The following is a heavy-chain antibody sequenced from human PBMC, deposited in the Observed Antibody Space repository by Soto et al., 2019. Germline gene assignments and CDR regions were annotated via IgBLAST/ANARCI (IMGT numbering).Heavy chain of an antibody. CDR2: ISAYNGNT. D-gene: IGHD6-13*01. CDR3: ARGNRGYSSSWYRGLVDY. J-gene: IGHJ4*02. CDR1: GYTFTSYG. V-gene: IGHV1-18*01. Sequence: ASVKVSCKASGYTFTSYGISWVRQAPGQGLEWMGWISAYNGNTKYSQKFQGRVTITRDTSASTAYMELSSLRSEDTAVYYCARGNRGYSSSWYRGLVDYWGQGTLVTVSS.